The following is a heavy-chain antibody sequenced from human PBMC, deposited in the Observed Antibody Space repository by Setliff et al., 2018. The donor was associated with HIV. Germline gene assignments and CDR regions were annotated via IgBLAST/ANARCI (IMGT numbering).Heavy chain of an antibody. J-gene: IGHJ6*03. V-gene: IGHV4-59*01. CDR1: SGSISTYY. D-gene: IGHD1-20*01. CDR2: IYYTGST. CDR3: ARGIGTRYNYYMDV. Sequence: PSETLSLTCTVSSGSISTYYWTWIRQPPGKGLEYIGYIYYTGSTDYNPSLNGRVTISIDMSKSQFSLKLNSVTAADTAVYYCARGIGTRYNYYMDVWGIGTTVTVSS.